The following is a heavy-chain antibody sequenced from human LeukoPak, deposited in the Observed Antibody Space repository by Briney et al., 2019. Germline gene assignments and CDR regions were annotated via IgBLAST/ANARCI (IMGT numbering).Heavy chain of an antibody. V-gene: IGHV3-30*02. CDR3: AKGTRITIFGVVPDDAFDI. J-gene: IGHJ3*02. CDR2: IRKDGSNK. CDR1: GFTLSSYG. D-gene: IGHD3-3*01. Sequence: PGGSLRLSCAAPGFTLSSYGMHWVRQPPGKGLGWVAFIRKDGSNKYYADSVKGRFTISRDNSKNTLYLQMNSLRAEDTAVYYCAKGTRITIFGVVPDDAFDIWGQGTMVTVSS.